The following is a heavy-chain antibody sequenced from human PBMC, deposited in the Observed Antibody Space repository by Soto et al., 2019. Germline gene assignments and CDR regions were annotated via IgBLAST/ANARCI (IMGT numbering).Heavy chain of an antibody. J-gene: IGHJ6*02. CDR2: IDWDDDK. CDR1: GFSLSDPGMC. CDR3: ARIRVDTAMYFNNYGMDV. Sequence: SGPTLMNPTQTLTLTCTLSGFSLSDPGMCVSWVRQPPGKALEWLALIDWDDDKYYTTSLKTRLTIAKDTSKNQVILTMTNVAPVDTATYYCARIRVDTAMYFNNYGMDVWGQGTKVTLSS. V-gene: IGHV2-70*20. D-gene: IGHD5-18*01.